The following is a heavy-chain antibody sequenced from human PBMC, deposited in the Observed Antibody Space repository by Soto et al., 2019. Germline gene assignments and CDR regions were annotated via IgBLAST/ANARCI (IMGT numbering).Heavy chain of an antibody. D-gene: IGHD3-10*01. CDR2: IIPIFGTA. CDR3: ASLLWFGVAASLSWFDP. V-gene: IGHV1-69*01. CDR1: VGTFSSYA. Sequence: QVQLVQSGAEVKKPGSSVKVSCKASVGTFSSYAISWVRQAPGQGLEWMGGIIPIFGTANYAQKFQGRVTITADESTSTAYMELSSLRSEDTAVYYCASLLWFGVAASLSWFDPWGQGTLVTVSS. J-gene: IGHJ5*02.